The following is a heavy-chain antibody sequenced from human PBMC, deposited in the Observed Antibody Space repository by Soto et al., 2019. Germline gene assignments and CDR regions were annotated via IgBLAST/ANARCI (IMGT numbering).Heavy chain of an antibody. CDR1: GGSISSGGYS. CDR2: IYHSGST. D-gene: IGHD1-1*01. Sequence: QLQLQESGSGLVRPSQTLSLTCAVSGGSISSGGYSWNWIRQPPGKGLEWIGYIYHSGSTLYNPALKRRVPISVDKSTNQFSTKRTSVTAADTAVYYCARDQLEGNWFDPWGQGTLVTVSS. V-gene: IGHV4-30-2*01. CDR3: ARDQLEGNWFDP. J-gene: IGHJ5*02.